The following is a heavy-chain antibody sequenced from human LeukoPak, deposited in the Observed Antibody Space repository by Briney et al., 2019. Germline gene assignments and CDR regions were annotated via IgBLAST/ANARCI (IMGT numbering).Heavy chain of an antibody. V-gene: IGHV4-39*01. CDR2: IYYSAST. CDR1: GGSISSSSYD. Sequence: PSETLSLTCNVSGGSISSSSYDWAWTRHPPGKGLEGIGRIYYSASTYYNPSLKTRLTIAVETPKNHFSLDPRSVTAAETAVYYCARQGDSGGNFFDDWGQGALVTVSS. D-gene: IGHD4-23*01. CDR3: ARQGDSGGNFFDD. J-gene: IGHJ4*02.